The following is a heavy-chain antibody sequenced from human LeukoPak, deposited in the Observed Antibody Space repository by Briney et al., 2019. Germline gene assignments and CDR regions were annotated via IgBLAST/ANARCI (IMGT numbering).Heavy chain of an antibody. CDR1: GFTFSSYA. CDR2: ISYDGSNK. D-gene: IGHD5-18*01. V-gene: IGHV3-30-3*01. CDR3: ATDRIQLWLQSPLFDY. J-gene: IGHJ4*02. Sequence: PGGSLRLSCAASGFTFSSYAMHWVRQAPGKGLEWVAVISYDGSNKYYADSVKGRFTISRDNSKNTLYLQMNSLRAEDTAVYYCATDRIQLWLQSPLFDYWGQGTLVTVSS.